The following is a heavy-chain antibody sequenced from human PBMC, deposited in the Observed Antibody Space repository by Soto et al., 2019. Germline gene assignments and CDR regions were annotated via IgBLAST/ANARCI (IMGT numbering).Heavy chain of an antibody. CDR1: GYTFTTYG. Sequence: QAQLVQSGGEMKNAGASVKVSGKASGYTFTTYGITWVRQAPGQGLDWMGWINPLKGDTKSAANFQDRVTMTTDTSTRTAYMELRSLRSDDTAVYYCARVKVPAAVLGAFDVWGQGTLVTVSS. V-gene: IGHV1-18*01. J-gene: IGHJ3*01. CDR2: INPLKGDT. CDR3: ARVKVPAAVLGAFDV. D-gene: IGHD2-2*01.